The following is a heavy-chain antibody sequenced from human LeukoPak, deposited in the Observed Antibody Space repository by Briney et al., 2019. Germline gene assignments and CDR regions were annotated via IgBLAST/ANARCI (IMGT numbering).Heavy chain of an antibody. V-gene: IGHV3-30*04. CDR3: AKEVRTSGRAGIFGY. CDR1: TFTFSNSV. J-gene: IGHJ4*02. Sequence: GGSLRLSCVPSTFTFSNSVMHWVRQAPGKGLEWVSGISIDGNGKYYADSVRGRITISRDNSKNPLYLEMNSLSAEDTAVYYCAKEVRTSGRAGIFGYWGQGTLVTVSS. D-gene: IGHD2-2*01. CDR2: ISIDGNGK.